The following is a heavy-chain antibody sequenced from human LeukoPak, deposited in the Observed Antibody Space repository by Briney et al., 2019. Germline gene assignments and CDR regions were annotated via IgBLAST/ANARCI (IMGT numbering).Heavy chain of an antibody. CDR1: GGSISSGGYY. CDR2: IYYSGST. V-gene: IGHV4-31*03. D-gene: IGHD3-10*01. J-gene: IGHJ6*02. Sequence: SQTLSLTCTVSGGSISSGGYYWSWIRQHPGKGLEWNGYIYYSGSTYYNPSLKSRVTISVDTSKNQFSLKLSSVTAADTAVYHCARDSYGSGSYYNHGMDVWGQGTTVTVSS. CDR3: ARDSYGSGSYYNHGMDV.